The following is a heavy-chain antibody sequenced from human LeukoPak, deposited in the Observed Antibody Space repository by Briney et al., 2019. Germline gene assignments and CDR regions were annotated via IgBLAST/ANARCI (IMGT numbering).Heavy chain of an antibody. CDR2: IWYDGSNK. CDR1: GFTFSSYG. J-gene: IGHJ6*02. D-gene: IGHD3-10*01. V-gene: IGHV3-33*01. CDR3: AVKFSGSPYGMDV. Sequence: GGSLRLSCAASGFTFSSYGMHWVRQAPGKGLEWVAVIWYDGSNKYYADSVKGRFTISRDNSKNTLYLQMNSLRAEDTAVYYCAVKFSGSPYGMDVWGQGTTVTVSS.